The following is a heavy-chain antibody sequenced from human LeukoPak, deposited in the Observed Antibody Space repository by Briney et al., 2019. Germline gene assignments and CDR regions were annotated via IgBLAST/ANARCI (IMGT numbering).Heavy chain of an antibody. CDR1: GYNFNNYG. Sequence: AAVTLSCKGAGYNFNNYGFGVVRQAPGQGLELMGWISAKTGNTNYAQKVQVRGTMTTDTSTTTAYMELRSLGSDDTAVYYCARGSYQYSHGMDVWGQGTTVTVSS. CDR3: ARGSYQYSHGMDV. CDR2: ISAKTGNT. J-gene: IGHJ6*02. V-gene: IGHV1-18*01. D-gene: IGHD1-26*01.